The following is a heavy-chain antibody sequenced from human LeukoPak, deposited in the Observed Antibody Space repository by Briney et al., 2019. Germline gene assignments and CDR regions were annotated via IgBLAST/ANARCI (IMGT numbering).Heavy chain of an antibody. V-gene: IGHV3-23*01. CDR1: GFTFSTYA. J-gene: IGHJ4*02. Sequence: GGSLRLSCAASGFTFSTYAMSWVRQAPGKGLEWVSGISGSGGSTYYADSVKGRVTISRDNSKNTLDLQMNNLRPEDTAVYYCAKTAWGPTQIDYWGQGTLVTVS. CDR3: AKTAWGPTQIDY. D-gene: IGHD3-16*01. CDR2: ISGSGGST.